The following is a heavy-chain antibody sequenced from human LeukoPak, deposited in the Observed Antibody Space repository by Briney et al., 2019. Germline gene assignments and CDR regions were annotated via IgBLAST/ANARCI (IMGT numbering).Heavy chain of an antibody. CDR2: ISSSGSTI. D-gene: IGHD3-10*01. Sequence: GGSLRLSCAASGFTFSDYYMSWIRQAPGKGLEWVSYISSSGSTIYYADSVKGRFTISRDNAKNSLYLQMNSLRAEDTAVYYCARALYCVSGINPPPLVYWGQGTLVTVSS. J-gene: IGHJ4*02. CDR3: ARALYCVSGINPPPLVY. CDR1: GFTFSDYY. V-gene: IGHV3-11*01.